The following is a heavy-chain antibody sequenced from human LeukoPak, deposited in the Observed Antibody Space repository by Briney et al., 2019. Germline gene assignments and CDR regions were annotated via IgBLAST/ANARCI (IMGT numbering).Heavy chain of an antibody. D-gene: IGHD1/OR15-1a*01. CDR1: GGSFASKY. V-gene: IGHV4-4*09. CDR2: IYTSGST. CDR3: ANYIGNIHYYIDV. Sequence: PWETLSLTCSVSGGSFASKYWSWIRQPPGKGLEWIGYIYTSGSTNFNPSLGSRAAMSIDISKNLFYLKVYSVTAADTAVYHCANYIGNIHYYIDVCVKGTATIVSS. J-gene: IGHJ6*03.